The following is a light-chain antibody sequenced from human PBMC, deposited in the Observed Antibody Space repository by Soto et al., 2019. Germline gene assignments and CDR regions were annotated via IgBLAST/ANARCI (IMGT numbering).Light chain of an antibody. CDR3: QLAYNTPWT. Sequence: DIQMTQSPSSLPASVEDRVTITCRASQNIRNYLNWYQQNPGKAPNLLIHSPSTLRSGVPSRFSGSGSGTDFSLSTCRLQPDGVASYHCQLAYNTPWTFGHGTKV. V-gene: IGKV1-39*01. CDR2: SPS. CDR1: QNIRNY. J-gene: IGKJ1*01.